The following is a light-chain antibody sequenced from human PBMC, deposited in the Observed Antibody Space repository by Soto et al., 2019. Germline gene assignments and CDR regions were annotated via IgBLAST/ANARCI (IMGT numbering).Light chain of an antibody. CDR3: QQYNSYLWT. CDR2: KAS. V-gene: IGKV1-5*03. Sequence: DIQMTQSPSTLSASVGDRVTITCRASQSLSGWLAWYQQKPGKAPKLLIYKASSLESGVPSRFSGSGSGTEFTLTISSLQPDDFATYYCQQYNSYLWTFGQGTKVEIK. CDR1: QSLSGW. J-gene: IGKJ1*01.